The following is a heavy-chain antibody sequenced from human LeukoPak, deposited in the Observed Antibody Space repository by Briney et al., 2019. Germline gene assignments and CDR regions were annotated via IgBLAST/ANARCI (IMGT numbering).Heavy chain of an antibody. CDR2: ISGSGGST. J-gene: IGHJ4*02. Sequence: GGSLRLSCAASGFTFSSYVMSWVRQAPGKGLEWVSAISGSGGSTYYADSVKGRFTISRDNSKNTLYLQMNSLRAEDTAVYYCAKDTNAYYYDSSGYYYEGYFDYWGQGTLVTVSS. D-gene: IGHD3-22*01. V-gene: IGHV3-23*01. CDR3: AKDTNAYYYDSSGYYYEGYFDY. CDR1: GFTFSSYV.